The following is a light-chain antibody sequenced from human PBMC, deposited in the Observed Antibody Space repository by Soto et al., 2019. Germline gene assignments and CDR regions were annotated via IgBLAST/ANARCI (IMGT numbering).Light chain of an antibody. CDR2: GAS. V-gene: IGKV3-20*01. CDR1: QSVSSCY. Sequence: TVVTQAPGTLALSPGERATLSCRASQSVSSCYLACSQHNPAQAPRLLISGASTRATGIPDRFSGSGSGTDFSLSTSRPENEYFAVYYCREYGSSCATFGGGTK. J-gene: IGKJ4*01. CDR3: REYGSSCAT.